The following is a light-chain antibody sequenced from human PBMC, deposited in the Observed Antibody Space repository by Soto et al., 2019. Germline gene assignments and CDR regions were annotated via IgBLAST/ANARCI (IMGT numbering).Light chain of an antibody. J-gene: IGLJ1*01. Sequence: QSALTQPPSASGSPGQSVTFSCTGTSSVVGGYNYVSWYQQHPGKAPKLMIYEVSKRPSGVSDRFSGSKSGNTASLTVSGLQAEDEADYYCSSYAGSNRDVFGTGTKVPV. CDR1: SSVVGGYNY. V-gene: IGLV2-8*01. CDR3: SSYAGSNRDV. CDR2: EVS.